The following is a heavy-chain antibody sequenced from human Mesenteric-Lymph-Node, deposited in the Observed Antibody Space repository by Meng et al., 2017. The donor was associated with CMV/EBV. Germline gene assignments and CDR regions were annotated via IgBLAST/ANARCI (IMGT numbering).Heavy chain of an antibody. D-gene: IGHD4-17*01. V-gene: IGHV3-30-3*01. CDR2: ISNDGINK. CDR3: ARGIMTTVTN. J-gene: IGHJ4*02. CDR1: GFTFTTYP. Sequence: GESLKISCAASGFTFTTYPMHWVRQAPGKGLEWLSFISNDGINKNYADSEKGRVTISRDNSKNTLYLQINSLRAEDTALYYCARGIMTTVTNWGQGTLVTVSS.